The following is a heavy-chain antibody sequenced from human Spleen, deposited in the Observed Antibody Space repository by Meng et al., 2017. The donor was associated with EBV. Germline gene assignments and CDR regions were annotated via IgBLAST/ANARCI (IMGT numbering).Heavy chain of an antibody. CDR2: ISYDGSNK. V-gene: IGHV3-30-3*01. Sequence: GEMVGSWGSCGQAGCSLRLSRVPLRFTFNSDGNHWGRQGPGQGAEWGAGISYDGSNKFYADSVKGRFTISRDNSRNTLYLQMNSLRSEDTAVYYCARDVRGYSSSWDYWGQGTLVTVSS. J-gene: IGHJ4*02. D-gene: IGHD6-13*01. CDR3: ARDVRGYSSSWDY. CDR1: RFTFNSDG.